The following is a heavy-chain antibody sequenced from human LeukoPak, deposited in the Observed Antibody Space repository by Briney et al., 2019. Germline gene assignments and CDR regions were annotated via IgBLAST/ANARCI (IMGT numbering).Heavy chain of an antibody. CDR2: ISSNGGST. CDR3: ARAASSGYYSLSPRDAFDI. D-gene: IGHD3-22*01. J-gene: IGHJ3*02. CDR1: GFTFSSYA. V-gene: IGHV3-64*01. Sequence: GGSLRLSYAASGFTFSSYAMHWVRQAPGKGLEYVSAISSNGGSTYYANSVKGRFTISRDNSKNTLYLQMGSLRAEDMAVYYCARAASSGYYSLSPRDAFDIWGQGTMVTVSS.